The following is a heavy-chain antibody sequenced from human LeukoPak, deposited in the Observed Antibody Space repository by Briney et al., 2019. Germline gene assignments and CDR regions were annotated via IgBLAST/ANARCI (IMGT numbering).Heavy chain of an antibody. V-gene: IGHV3-21*06. J-gene: IGHJ4*02. CDR3: LRGNSRDF. Sequence: GGSLRLSCAACGFAFSTYTMNWARQAPGKGLEWVASINSGGTTTHYAFSVKGRFTISRDNAQNVLYLQMNGLRGDDAAVYYCLRGNSRDFWGQGTLVTVSS. D-gene: IGHD2/OR15-2a*01. CDR2: INSGGTTT. CDR1: GFAFSTYT.